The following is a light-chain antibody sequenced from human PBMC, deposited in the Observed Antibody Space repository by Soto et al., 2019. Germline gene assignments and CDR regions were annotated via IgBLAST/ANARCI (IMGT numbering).Light chain of an antibody. Sequence: EIVLTQSPGILSLSPGERATLSCRASQNVSSSYLAWYQQKPGQAPRLLIYGASSRATGIPDRFSGSGSGTDFTLAISRLEPEDFAVYYCQQYGSSPPITFGQGTRLEIK. CDR1: QNVSSSY. J-gene: IGKJ5*01. V-gene: IGKV3-20*01. CDR3: QQYGSSPPIT. CDR2: GAS.